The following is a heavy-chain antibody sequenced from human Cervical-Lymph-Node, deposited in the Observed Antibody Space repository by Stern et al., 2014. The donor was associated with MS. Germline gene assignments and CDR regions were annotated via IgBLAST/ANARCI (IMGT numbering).Heavy chain of an antibody. CDR3: ARDLKD. Sequence: VQLVESGAEVKKPGSSVKVSCKASGGTFSNSAISWVRQAPGQGLEWMGGIIPIFVNANYAQKFQGRVTIVVDKSTNIAYMELSGLRSDDTAMYYCARDLKDWGQGTLVTVSS. CDR2: IIPIFVNA. J-gene: IGHJ4*02. V-gene: IGHV1-69*06. CDR1: GGTFSNSA.